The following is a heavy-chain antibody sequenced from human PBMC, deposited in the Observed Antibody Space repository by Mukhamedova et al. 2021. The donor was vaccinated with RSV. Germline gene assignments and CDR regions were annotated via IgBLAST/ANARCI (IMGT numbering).Heavy chain of an antibody. CDR3: AKAGGCSSTSCYLGVYYYMDV. Sequence: EWVAFIRYDGSNKYYADSVKGRFTISRDNSKNTLYLQMNSLRAEDTAVYYCAKAGGCSSTSCYLGVYYYMDVWGQGTTVTVSS. D-gene: IGHD2-2*01. J-gene: IGHJ6*03. V-gene: IGHV3-30*02. CDR2: IRYDGSNK.